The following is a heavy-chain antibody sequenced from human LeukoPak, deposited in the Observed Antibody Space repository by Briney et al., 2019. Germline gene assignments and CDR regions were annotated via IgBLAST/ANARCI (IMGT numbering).Heavy chain of an antibody. CDR1: GYSFTSYW. CDR3: ARHPGVTIFGVVNNYFED. CDR2: IYPGDSDT. J-gene: IGHJ4*02. V-gene: IGHV5-51*01. Sequence: GGSRKISCKGSGYSFTSYWIGWVRQVPGKGLEWMGIIYPGDSDTRYSPSFQGQVTISADKSISTAYLQWSILKASDTAMYYCARHPGVTIFGVVNNYFEDWGQGTLVTVSS. D-gene: IGHD3-3*01.